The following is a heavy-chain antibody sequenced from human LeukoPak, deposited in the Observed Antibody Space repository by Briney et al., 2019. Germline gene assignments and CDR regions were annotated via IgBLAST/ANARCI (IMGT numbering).Heavy chain of an antibody. Sequence: GGSLRLSCAASGFTFSDCRMNWVRQAPGKGLEWVSYISRSLGYIYYADSVKGRFTVSRDNAKNSLYLQMNSLRVEDTAVYYCVRDRSGQMEAFDIWGQGTMVTVSS. V-gene: IGHV3-21*01. CDR3: VRDRSGQMEAFDI. CDR1: GFTFSDCR. D-gene: IGHD5-24*01. J-gene: IGHJ3*02. CDR2: ISRSLGYI.